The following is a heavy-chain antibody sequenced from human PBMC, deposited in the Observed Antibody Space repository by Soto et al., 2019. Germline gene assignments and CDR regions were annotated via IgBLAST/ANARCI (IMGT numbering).Heavy chain of an antibody. V-gene: IGHV3-7*01. CDR1: GFTFSSYW. Sequence: GGSLRLSCAASGFTFSSYWMSWVRQAPGKGLEWVANIKQDGSEKYYVDSVKGRFTITRENAKNSLYLQMNSLRADDAALYCCEGEIEYSSSSDAFDIWGQGTMVTVSS. CDR3: EGEIEYSSSSDAFDI. J-gene: IGHJ3*02. D-gene: IGHD6-6*01. CDR2: IKQDGSEK.